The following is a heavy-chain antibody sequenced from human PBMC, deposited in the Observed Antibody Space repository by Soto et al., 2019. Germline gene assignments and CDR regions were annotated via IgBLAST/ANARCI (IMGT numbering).Heavy chain of an antibody. Sequence: SETLSLTCTVSGGSITSSSYYWGWIRQPPGKGLEWIGSIYYSGNTYYTPSLKSRVTISVDTSKNQFSLRLSSVTAADTAVYYCAREGGRYCSGGSCQVDYWGQGTLVTVSS. CDR2: IYYSGNT. V-gene: IGHV4-39*02. J-gene: IGHJ4*02. CDR1: GGSITSSSYY. D-gene: IGHD2-15*01. CDR3: AREGGRYCSGGSCQVDY.